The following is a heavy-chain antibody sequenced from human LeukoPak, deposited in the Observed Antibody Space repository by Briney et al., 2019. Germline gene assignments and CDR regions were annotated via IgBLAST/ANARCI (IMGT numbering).Heavy chain of an antibody. D-gene: IGHD5-24*01. CDR2: IWYDGSNK. J-gene: IGHJ4*02. Sequence: PGGSLRPSCAASGFTFSSYGMHWVRQAPGKGLEWVAVIWYDGSNKYYADSVKGRFTISRDNSKNTLYLQMNSLRAEDTAVYYCARDLQFDYFDYWGQGTLVTVSS. CDR1: GFTFSSYG. V-gene: IGHV3-33*01. CDR3: ARDLQFDYFDY.